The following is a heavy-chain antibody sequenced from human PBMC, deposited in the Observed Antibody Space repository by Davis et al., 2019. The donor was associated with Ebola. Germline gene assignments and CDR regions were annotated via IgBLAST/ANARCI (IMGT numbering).Heavy chain of an antibody. J-gene: IGHJ5*02. Sequence: SVKVSCKASGGTFSSYAISWLRQAPGQGLEWMGGIIPIFGTGNYAQKCQGRVTITADESTSTAYMEQSSLRAEDTAVYYCARGGAGWFDPWGQGTLVTVSS. CDR1: GGTFSSYA. CDR3: ARGGAGWFDP. CDR2: IIPIFGTG. V-gene: IGHV1-69*13.